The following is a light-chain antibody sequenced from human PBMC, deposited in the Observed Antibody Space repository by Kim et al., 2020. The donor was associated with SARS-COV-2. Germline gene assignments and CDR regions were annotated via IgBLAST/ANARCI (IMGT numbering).Light chain of an antibody. CDR3: QQRFDWPT. CDR1: QSVNNY. V-gene: IGKV3-11*01. J-gene: IGKJ4*01. CDR2: DAS. Sequence: ALSPGERATLSCRASQSVNNYLAWYQQKPGQAPRLLIFDASNRAAGIPARFSGSGSGTDFTLTISSLEPEDFAVYYCQQRFDWPTFGEGTKVDIK.